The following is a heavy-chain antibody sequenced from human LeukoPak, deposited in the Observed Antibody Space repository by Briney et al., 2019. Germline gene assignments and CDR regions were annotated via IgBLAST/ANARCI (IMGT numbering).Heavy chain of an antibody. CDR3: AKGPLPTGFHS. J-gene: IGHJ4*02. CDR2: INGRGGST. V-gene: IGHV3-23*01. Sequence: GGSLRLSCAASGFAFSNSAMNWVRQAPGKGLEWVSAINGRGGSTYYADSVKGRFTISRDNSKNTLYLHMSSLRAEDTAVYYCAKGPLPTGFHSWGQGTLVTVSS. CDR1: GFAFSNSA.